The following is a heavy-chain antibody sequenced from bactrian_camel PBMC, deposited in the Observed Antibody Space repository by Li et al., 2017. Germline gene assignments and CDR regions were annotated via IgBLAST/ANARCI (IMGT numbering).Heavy chain of an antibody. V-gene: IGHV3S1*01. Sequence: QVQLVESGGGLVQPGGSLKLSCEASGDTYDRYCVGWFRQAPGKEREGVATLYTGSNSAYYADSVKGRSSISQDSAKNTLYLQMNTLKPEDTAMYYCAADPGANNWYAPYHCRLSTDAAWDQGTQVTVS. CDR1: GDTYDRYC. CDR2: LYTGSNSA. CDR3: AADPGANNWYAPYHCRLSTDAA. J-gene: IGHJ6*01. D-gene: IGHD3*01.